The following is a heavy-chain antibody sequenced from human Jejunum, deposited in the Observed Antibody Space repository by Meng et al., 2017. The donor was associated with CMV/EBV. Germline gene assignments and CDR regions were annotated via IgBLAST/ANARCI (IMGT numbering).Heavy chain of an antibody. CDR1: GGSIKNYY. J-gene: IGHJ4*02. D-gene: IGHD1-26*01. CDR2: FYSSDTY. V-gene: IGHV4-4*07. Sequence: QVQLQESGPGLWKPSETLSLTCTVSGGSIKNYYWSWIRQSAGKGLEWIGRFYSSDTYNYHPSLNSRVTMSLDTSKNQFSLNLRSVTAADTAIYYCARGPGASTREGFDYWGLGTLVTVSS. CDR3: ARGPGASTREGFDY.